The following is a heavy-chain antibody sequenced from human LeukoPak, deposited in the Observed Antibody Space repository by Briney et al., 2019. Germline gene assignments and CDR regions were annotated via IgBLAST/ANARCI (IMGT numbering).Heavy chain of an antibody. CDR3: ARDRDYGSSDYYYYMDV. Sequence: GGSLRLSCAASGFTFSNYAMHWVRQAPGKGLEYVSAISSNGGSTYYANSVKGRFTISRDNSKNTLYLQMGSLRAEDMAVYYCARDRDYGSSDYYYYMDVWGKGTTVTVSS. CDR1: GFTFSNYA. CDR2: ISSNGGST. V-gene: IGHV3-64*01. J-gene: IGHJ6*03. D-gene: IGHD3-10*01.